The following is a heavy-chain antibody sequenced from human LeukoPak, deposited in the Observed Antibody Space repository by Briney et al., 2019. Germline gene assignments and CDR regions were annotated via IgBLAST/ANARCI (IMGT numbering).Heavy chain of an antibody. V-gene: IGHV3-7*01. J-gene: IGHJ3*02. D-gene: IGHD3-3*01. CDR3: ARGGNPDDYDFWSVNTFDI. CDR2: IKQDGSEK. CDR1: GFTFSSYW. Sequence: GGSLRLSCAASGFTFSSYWMSWVRQVPGKGLEWVANIKQDGSEKYYVDSVKGRFTISRDNAKNSLYLQMNSLRAEDTAVYYCARGGNPDDYDFWSVNTFDIWGQGTMVTVSS.